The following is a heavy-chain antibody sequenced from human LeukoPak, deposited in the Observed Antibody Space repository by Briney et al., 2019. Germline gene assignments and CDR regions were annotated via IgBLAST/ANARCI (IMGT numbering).Heavy chain of an antibody. CDR3: AKENTIFGVVIIPFDY. V-gene: IGHV3-23*01. J-gene: IGHJ4*02. Sequence: GGSLRLSCAASGFTFSSYAMSWVRQAPGKGLEWVSAISGSGGSTYYADSVKGRFTISRDNSQKPLYLQMNSLRAEDTAVYYCAKENTIFGVVIIPFDYWGQGTLVTVSS. CDR2: ISGSGGST. CDR1: GFTFSSYA. D-gene: IGHD3-3*01.